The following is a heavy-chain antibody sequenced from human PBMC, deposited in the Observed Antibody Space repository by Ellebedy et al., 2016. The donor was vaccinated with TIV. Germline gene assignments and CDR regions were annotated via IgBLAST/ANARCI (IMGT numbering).Heavy chain of an antibody. Sequence: PGGSLRLSCAASGFTFSSYAMSWVRQAPGKGLEWVSAISGSGDSPHYADSVKGRFTISRDTSKNTLYLKMNSLRAEDTAVYYCAKDRFYSAWYDGYFDYWGQGTLVTVSS. V-gene: IGHV3-23*01. CDR3: AKDRFYSAWYDGYFDY. D-gene: IGHD6-19*01. CDR2: ISGSGDSP. CDR1: GFTFSSYA. J-gene: IGHJ4*02.